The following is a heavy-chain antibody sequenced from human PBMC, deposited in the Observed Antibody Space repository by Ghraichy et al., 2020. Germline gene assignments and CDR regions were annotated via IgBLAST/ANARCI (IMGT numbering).Heavy chain of an antibody. V-gene: IGHV3-23*01. D-gene: IGHD3-10*01. CDR1: GFTFSNYA. Sequence: GGSLRLSCAASGFTFSNYAMTWVRQAPGKGLRWVSGIGRSGGNTYYADSVKGRFSISRDNSKNTLYLQMNSLRAEDTAIYFCAKERLPYGSGTHDYWGQGALVPVSS. CDR2: IGRSGGNT. CDR3: AKERLPYGSGTHDY. J-gene: IGHJ4*02.